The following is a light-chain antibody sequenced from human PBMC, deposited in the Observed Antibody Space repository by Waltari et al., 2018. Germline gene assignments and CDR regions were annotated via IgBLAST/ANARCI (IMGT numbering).Light chain of an antibody. V-gene: IGKV3-15*01. Sequence: EIVMTQSPVTLSGSPGERVTLFCRASQSVGTDLVWYQQKPGQAPRLLIYDVSTRATAIPDRFIGGGSATEFTLTISSLQSEDFAVYYCQQYKKWPPLTFGGGTKVDIK. CDR2: DVS. CDR1: QSVGTD. J-gene: IGKJ4*01. CDR3: QQYKKWPPLT.